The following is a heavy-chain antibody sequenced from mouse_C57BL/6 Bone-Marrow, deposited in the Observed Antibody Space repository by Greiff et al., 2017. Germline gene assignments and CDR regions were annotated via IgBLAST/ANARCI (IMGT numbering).Heavy chain of an antibody. CDR2: ISDGGSYT. J-gene: IGHJ2*01. Sequence: EVMLVESGGGLVQPGGSLKLSCAASGFTFSSYAMSWVRQTPEKRLEWVATISDGGSYTYYPDNVKGRFTISRDNAKNHLYLQMSHLKSEDTAMYYCAKDSADGYNYWGQGTTLTVSS. CDR1: GFTFSSYA. V-gene: IGHV5-4*01. D-gene: IGHD2-3*01. CDR3: AKDSADGYNY.